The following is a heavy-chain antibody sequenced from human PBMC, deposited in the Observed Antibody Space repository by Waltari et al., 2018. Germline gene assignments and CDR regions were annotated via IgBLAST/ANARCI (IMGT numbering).Heavy chain of an antibody. CDR3: XKADTSGEGFDX. D-gene: IGHD6-25*01. CDR2: ISTSGGT. Sequence: QLQESGPXLXXPSEXLSXTCXVSGGSISYXYWSWIRQSAGKSPGWIGRISTSGGTTYNPSLESXVTMSVDTSRNHFSLRLXSATAADTXVXYCXKADTSGEGFDXWGQGIPVIVS. V-gene: IGHV4-4*07. CDR1: GGSISYXY. J-gene: IGHJ5*02.